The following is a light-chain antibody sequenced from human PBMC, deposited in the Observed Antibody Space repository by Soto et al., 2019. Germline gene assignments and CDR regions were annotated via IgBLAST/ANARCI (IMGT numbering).Light chain of an antibody. V-gene: IGKV4-1*01. CDR2: WAS. Sequence: DIVMTQSPDSLAVSLGERATINCKSSQSVLYSSNNKNYLAWYQQKPGQPPKLLIYWASTRESVVPDRFSGSGSGTDFTLTISSLQAEDVAVYYCQQYYSTPQTFGPGTKVDIK. CDR3: QQYYSTPQT. J-gene: IGKJ3*01. CDR1: QSVLYSSNNKNY.